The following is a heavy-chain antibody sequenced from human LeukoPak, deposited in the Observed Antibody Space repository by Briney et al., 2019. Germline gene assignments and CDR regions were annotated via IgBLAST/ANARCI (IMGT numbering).Heavy chain of an antibody. D-gene: IGHD4-23*01. CDR1: GGXISSYY. J-gene: IGHJ6*02. Sequence: SETLSLTCTVSGGXISSYYCSWIRQPPGKGLEWIGYIYYSGSTNYNPSPKSRVTISVDTSKNQFSLRLSSVTAADTAVYYCARHMLVTYAMDVWGQGTTVTVSS. V-gene: IGHV4-59*08. CDR3: ARHMLVTYAMDV. CDR2: IYYSGST.